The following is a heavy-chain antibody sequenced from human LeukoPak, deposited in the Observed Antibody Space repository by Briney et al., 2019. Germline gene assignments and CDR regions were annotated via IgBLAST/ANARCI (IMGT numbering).Heavy chain of an antibody. V-gene: IGHV4-59*08. CDR3: ARHYSVGRIAAGFDP. Sequence: SETLSLTCTVSGGSISSYYWNWIRQPPGRGLEWIGYIYYSGSTNYNPSLKSRVTISVDTSKNQFSLKLSSVTAADTAVYYCARHYSVGRIAAGFDPWGQGTLVTVSS. D-gene: IGHD6-13*01. CDR1: GGSISSYY. J-gene: IGHJ5*02. CDR2: IYYSGST.